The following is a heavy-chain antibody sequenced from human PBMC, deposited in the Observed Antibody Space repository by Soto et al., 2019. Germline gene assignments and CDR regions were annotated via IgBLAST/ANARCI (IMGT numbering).Heavy chain of an antibody. D-gene: IGHD3-10*01. V-gene: IGHV3-30-3*01. CDR1: GFTFSNYA. CDR3: ARAGLLGESDY. J-gene: IGHJ4*02. Sequence: GGSLRLSCAASGFTFSNYAMHWVRQAPGKGLEWVAVISHDGSNKYYADSVKGRFTISRDNSKNTLYLQMNSLRAEDTAVYYCARAGLLGESDYWGQGTLVTVSS. CDR2: ISHDGSNK.